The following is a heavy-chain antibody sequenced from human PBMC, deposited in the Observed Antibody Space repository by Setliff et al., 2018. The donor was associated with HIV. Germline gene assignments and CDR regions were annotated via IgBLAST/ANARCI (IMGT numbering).Heavy chain of an antibody. CDR2: NYYSGTT. CDR3: VRDDYGYNGKGFDY. Sequence: PSETLSLTCTVSGASISSSSHYWGWIRRPPGKGLEWMGFNYYSGTTYHNPSLRSRVAISLDTSRNQFSLDLSSVTAADTAVYYCVRDDYGYNGKGFDYWGPGTLVTVSS. CDR1: GASISSSSHY. D-gene: IGHD4-17*01. V-gene: IGHV4-39*07. J-gene: IGHJ4*02.